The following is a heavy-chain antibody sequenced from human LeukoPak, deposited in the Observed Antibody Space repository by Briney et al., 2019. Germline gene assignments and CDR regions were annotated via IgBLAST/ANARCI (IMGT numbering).Heavy chain of an antibody. Sequence: GGSLRLSCAASGFTFTKYWMHWVRQAPGKGAGWGARINSDGSSTSYADSVKGRFTISRDNANNTLYLQMNSLRAEDTAVYYCTDLSTGDAFDIWGQGTMVTVSS. V-gene: IGHV3-74*01. D-gene: IGHD1-1*01. CDR1: GFTFTKYW. J-gene: IGHJ3*02. CDR2: INSDGSST. CDR3: TDLSTGDAFDI.